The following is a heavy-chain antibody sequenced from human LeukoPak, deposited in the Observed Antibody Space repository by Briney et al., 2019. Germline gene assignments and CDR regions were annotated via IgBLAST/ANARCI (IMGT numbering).Heavy chain of an antibody. Sequence: GGSLRLSCAASGFKFDDYGMSWVRQAPGKGLEWVSGISWNGGNTGYADSVKGRFTISRDNAKNSVFLQVNSLRADDTAFYYCARVGIYCVNGVCYLDYWGQGTLVTVSS. CDR2: ISWNGGNT. CDR3: ARVGIYCVNGVCYLDY. CDR1: GFKFDDYG. V-gene: IGHV3-20*04. D-gene: IGHD2-8*01. J-gene: IGHJ4*02.